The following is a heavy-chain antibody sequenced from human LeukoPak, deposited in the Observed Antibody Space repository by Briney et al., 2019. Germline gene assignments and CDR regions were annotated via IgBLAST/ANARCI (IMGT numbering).Heavy chain of an antibody. D-gene: IGHD3-22*01. CDR1: GYTFTRYY. J-gene: IGHJ4*02. CDR2: INTNDGTT. CDR3: ARGAQTYYYDSSGYYYPLGY. V-gene: IGHV1-46*01. Sequence: GASVKVSCKASGYTFTRYYMHWVRQAPGQGLEWMGMINTNDGTTSYAQKFQGRVTMTRDTSTSTAYMELSRLRSDDTAVYYCARGAQTYYYDSSGYYYPLGYWGQGTLVTVSS.